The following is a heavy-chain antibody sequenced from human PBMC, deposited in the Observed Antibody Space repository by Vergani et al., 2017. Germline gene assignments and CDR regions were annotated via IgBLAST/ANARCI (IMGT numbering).Heavy chain of an antibody. Sequence: QLLESGGGLIQPGGSLRLSCAASGFTFNSYAMTWVRQAPGKGPEWVSGINNNGGSTYYADSVKGQFTISRDNSKNTLYLQMTDLRAEDTATYYCAKVCGSTSCPYGGGAFDVWGHGTMVTVSS. CDR3: AKVCGSTSCPYGGGAFDV. CDR2: INNNGGST. CDR1: GFTFNSYA. D-gene: IGHD2-2*01. J-gene: IGHJ3*01. V-gene: IGHV3-23*01.